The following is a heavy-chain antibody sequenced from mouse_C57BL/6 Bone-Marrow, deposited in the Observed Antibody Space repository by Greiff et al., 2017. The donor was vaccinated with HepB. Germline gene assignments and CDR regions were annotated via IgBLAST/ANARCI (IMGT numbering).Heavy chain of an antibody. CDR1: GYTFTGYW. CDR2: ILPGSGST. J-gene: IGHJ3*01. Sequence: VQLQQSGAELMKPGASVKLSCKATGYTFTGYWIAWVKQRPGHGLEWIGEILPGSGSTNYNEKFKGKATFTADTSSNTAYMQLSSLTTEDSAIYYCARKRLYYYGSSLSWFAYWGQGTLVTVSA. V-gene: IGHV1-9*01. D-gene: IGHD1-1*01. CDR3: ARKRLYYYGSSLSWFAY.